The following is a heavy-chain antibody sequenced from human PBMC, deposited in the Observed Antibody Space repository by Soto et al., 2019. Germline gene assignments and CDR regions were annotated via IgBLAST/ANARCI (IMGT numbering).Heavy chain of an antibody. CDR1: GFTFSSYG. CDR3: AKDVYACSSTSCYAYYYYGMDV. Sequence: QVQLVESGGGVVQPGRSLRLSCAASGFTFSSYGMHWVRQAPGKGLEWVAVISYDGSNKYYADSVKGRFTISRDNSKNTLYLQMNSLRAEDTAVYYCAKDVYACSSTSCYAYYYYGMDVWGQGTTVTVSS. J-gene: IGHJ6*02. D-gene: IGHD2-2*01. CDR2: ISYDGSNK. V-gene: IGHV3-30*18.